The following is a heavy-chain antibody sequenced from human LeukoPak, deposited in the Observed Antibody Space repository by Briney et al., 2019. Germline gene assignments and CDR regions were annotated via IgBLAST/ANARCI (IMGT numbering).Heavy chain of an antibody. CDR3: ARDNWAKWELLPYFDY. Sequence: GGSLRLSCAASGFTFSSYWMSWVRQAPGKGLEWVANIKQDGSEKYYVDSVKGRFTISRDNAKNSLYLQMNSLRAEDTAVYYCARDNWAKWELLPYFDYWGQGTLVTVSS. CDR1: GFTFSSYW. J-gene: IGHJ4*02. CDR2: IKQDGSEK. V-gene: IGHV3-7*01. D-gene: IGHD1-26*01.